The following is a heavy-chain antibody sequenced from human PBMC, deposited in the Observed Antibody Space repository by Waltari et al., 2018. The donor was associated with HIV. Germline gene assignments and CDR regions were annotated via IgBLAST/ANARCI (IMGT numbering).Heavy chain of an antibody. D-gene: IGHD6-19*01. V-gene: IGHV3-48*02. CDR3: ARDVGIAVPGKNWFDP. Sequence: EVPLVEPGGVLVQPGGSLRLSCAASGFTWVGYSLTWVRQAPGKGLEWLSYISSSSSSIYYADSVKGRFTISRDNAKNSLYRQMNSLRDDDTAGYYCARDVGIAVPGKNWFDPWGQGTLVTVSS. CDR2: ISSSSSSI. CDR1: GFTWVGYS. J-gene: IGHJ5*02.